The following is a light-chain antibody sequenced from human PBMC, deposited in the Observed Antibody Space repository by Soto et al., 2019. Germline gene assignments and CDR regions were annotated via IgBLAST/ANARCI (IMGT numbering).Light chain of an antibody. Sequence: DIQMTQSPSSLSASVGDRVTITCRASQSVGTYVSWYQQKEGKAPKLLINVASTLQSGVASTFSGSGSGTDFTLAISSLQPEDFATYYCQQSASTPQNFGGGTKVDIK. V-gene: IGKV1-39*01. CDR3: QQSASTPQN. CDR1: QSVGTY. CDR2: VAS. J-gene: IGKJ4*01.